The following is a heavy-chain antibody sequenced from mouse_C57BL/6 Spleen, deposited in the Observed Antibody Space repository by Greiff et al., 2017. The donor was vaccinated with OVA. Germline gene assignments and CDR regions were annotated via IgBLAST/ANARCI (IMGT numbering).Heavy chain of an antibody. CDR3: ARLDTTVVTMDY. CDR1: GYTFTSYT. Sequence: QVQLQQSGAELARPGASVKMSCKASGYTFTSYTMHWVKQRPGQGLEWIGYINPSSGYTKYNQKFKDKATLTADKSSSTAYMQLSSLTSEDSAVYYCARLDTTVVTMDYWGQGTSVTVSS. D-gene: IGHD1-1*01. J-gene: IGHJ4*01. V-gene: IGHV1-4*01. CDR2: INPSSGYT.